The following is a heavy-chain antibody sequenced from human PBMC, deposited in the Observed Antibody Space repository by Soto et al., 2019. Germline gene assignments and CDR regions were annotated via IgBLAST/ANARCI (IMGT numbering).Heavy chain of an antibody. CDR1: GGSISSSSYY. Sequence: SETLSLTCTVSGGSISSSSYYWGWIRQPPGKGLEWIGSIYYSGSTYYNPSLKSRVTISVDTSKNQFSLKLSSVTAADTAVYYCARSDYGDPMDAFDIWGQGTMVTVSS. D-gene: IGHD4-17*01. CDR2: IYYSGST. V-gene: IGHV4-39*01. J-gene: IGHJ3*02. CDR3: ARSDYGDPMDAFDI.